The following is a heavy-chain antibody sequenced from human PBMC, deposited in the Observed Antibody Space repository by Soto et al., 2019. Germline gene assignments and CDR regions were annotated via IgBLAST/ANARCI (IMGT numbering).Heavy chain of an antibody. CDR3: ARDGGYSYGKSNWFDP. CDR2: IYYSGST. D-gene: IGHD5-18*01. CDR1: GGSISSCGYY. J-gene: IGHJ5*02. V-gene: IGHV4-31*03. Sequence: SETLSLTCTVSGGSISSCGYYWSWIRQHPGKGLEWIGYIYYSGSTYYNPSLKSRVTISVVTSKNQFSLKLSSVTAADTAVYYCARDGGYSYGKSNWFDPWGQGTLVTVSS.